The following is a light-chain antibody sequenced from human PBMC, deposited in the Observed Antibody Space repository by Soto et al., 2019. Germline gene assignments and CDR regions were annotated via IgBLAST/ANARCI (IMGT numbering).Light chain of an antibody. CDR1: QSVSSSY. CDR3: QQYGSSPGT. V-gene: IGKV3-20*01. J-gene: IGKJ1*01. Sequence: EIVLTQSPGTLSLSPGERDTLSCRASQSVSSSYLAWYQQKPGQAPRLLIYGASSRATGIPDRFSGSGSGTDFTLTISRLEPEDFALYYCQQYGSSPGTFGQGTKVDIK. CDR2: GAS.